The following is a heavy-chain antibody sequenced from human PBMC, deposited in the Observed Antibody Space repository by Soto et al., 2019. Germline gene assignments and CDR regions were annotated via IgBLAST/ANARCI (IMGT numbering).Heavy chain of an antibody. D-gene: IGHD3-9*01. V-gene: IGHV2-26*01. CDR2: IFSDNER. J-gene: IGHJ6*02. Sequence: SGPTLVNPTETLTLTCTVSGFSLTTGKMGVSWIRQPPGKALEWLAHIFSDNERSYSTSLQGRLTISKDTSGSQVVLSMTNVDPVDTAAYYCARMKVDSYQFYYAMDVWGQGTTVTVSS. CDR1: GFSLTTGKMG. CDR3: ARMKVDSYQFYYAMDV.